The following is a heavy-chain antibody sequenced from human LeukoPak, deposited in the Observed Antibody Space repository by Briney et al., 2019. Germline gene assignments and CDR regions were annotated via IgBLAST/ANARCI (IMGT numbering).Heavy chain of an antibody. J-gene: IGHJ4*02. CDR1: GYSFTNYW. V-gene: IGHV5-51*01. Sequence: GESLKISCKGSGYSFTNYWIGWVRQMPGKGLEWMGIIYPGDSDTRYSPSFRGQVTVSADKSISTAYLQWSSLKASDTAIYYCVRPSIAVTDPFDYWGQGTLVTVSS. D-gene: IGHD6-19*01. CDR3: VRPSIAVTDPFDY. CDR2: IYPGDSDT.